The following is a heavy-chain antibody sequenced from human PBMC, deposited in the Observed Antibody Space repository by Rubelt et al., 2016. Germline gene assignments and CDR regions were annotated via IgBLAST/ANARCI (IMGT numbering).Heavy chain of an antibody. CDR1: GFTFSSYW. J-gene: IGHJ6*02. CDR2: IKQDGSEK. Sequence: GGSLRLSCAASGFTFSSYWMSWVRQAPGKGLEWVANIKQDGSEKYYVDSVKGRFTISRDNSKNTLYLQMNSLRAEDTAVYYCARVYGSSGWWYGMDVWGQGTTVTVSS. CDR3: ARVYGSSGWWYGMDV. V-gene: IGHV3-7*02. D-gene: IGHD6-19*01.